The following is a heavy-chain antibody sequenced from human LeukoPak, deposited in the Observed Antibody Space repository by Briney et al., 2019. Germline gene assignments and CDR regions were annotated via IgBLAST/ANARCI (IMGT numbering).Heavy chain of an antibody. J-gene: IGHJ6*02. D-gene: IGHD6-6*01. V-gene: IGHV3-66*01. CDR1: GFTVSSNY. CDR2: IYSGGST. Sequence: GGSLRLSCAASGFTVSSNYMSWVRQAPGKGLEWVSVIYSGGSTYYADSVKGRFTISRDNSKNTLYLQMNSLRAEDTVVYYCARDSIEYSSSSLYYYGMDVWGQGTTVTVSS. CDR3: ARDSIEYSSSSLYYYGMDV.